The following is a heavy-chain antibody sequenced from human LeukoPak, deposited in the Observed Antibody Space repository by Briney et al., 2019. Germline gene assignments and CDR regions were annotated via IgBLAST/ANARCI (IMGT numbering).Heavy chain of an antibody. Sequence: SVKVSCKASGGTFSSYAISWVRQAPGQGLEWMGGIIPIFGTANYAQKFQGRVTITTDGSTSTAYMELSSLRSEDTAVYYCARTDLSGSGFDYWGRGTLVTVSS. D-gene: IGHD6-25*01. CDR3: ARTDLSGSGFDY. CDR2: IIPIFGTA. V-gene: IGHV1-69*05. CDR1: GGTFSSYA. J-gene: IGHJ4*02.